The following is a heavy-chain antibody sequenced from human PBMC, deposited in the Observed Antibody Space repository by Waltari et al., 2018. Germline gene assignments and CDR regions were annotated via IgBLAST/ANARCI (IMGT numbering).Heavy chain of an antibody. CDR1: GGPLSTSY. D-gene: IGHD5-12*01. CDR3: ARGYSGNYGRFDY. J-gene: IGHJ4*02. Sequence: QVQLQESGPGLVKPSETLSLTCTVSGGPLSTSYSRSIRQPPGKGLEWIEYIYYSGTTNYNPSLKSRVTISVDTSKNQFSLKLSSVTAADTAVYYCARGYSGNYGRFDYWGQGTLVTVSS. V-gene: IGHV4-59*01. CDR2: IYYSGTT.